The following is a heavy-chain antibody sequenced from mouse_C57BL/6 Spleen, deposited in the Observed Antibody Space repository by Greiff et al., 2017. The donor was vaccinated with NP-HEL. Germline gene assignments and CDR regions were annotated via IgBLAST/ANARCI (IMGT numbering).Heavy chain of an antibody. V-gene: IGHV1-52*01. CDR3: ARNHYYGSRYFDV. CDR1: GYTFTSYW. Sequence: VQLQQPGAELVRPGSSVKLSCKASGYTFTSYWMHWVKQRPIQGLEWIGNIDPSDSETHYNQKFKDKATLTVDKSSSTAYMQLSSLTSEDSAVYYCARNHYYGSRYFDVWGTGTTVTVSS. J-gene: IGHJ1*03. D-gene: IGHD1-1*01. CDR2: IDPSDSET.